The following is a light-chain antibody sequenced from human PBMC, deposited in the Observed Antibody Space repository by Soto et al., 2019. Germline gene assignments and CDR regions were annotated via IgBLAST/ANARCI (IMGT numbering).Light chain of an antibody. CDR2: ESF. CDR1: SSNIGTNYD. Sequence: QSVLKQPPSVSGAPGQRVTIPCTGNSSNIGTNYDVHWYQQLPGTAPKLLIYESFKRPSGIPDRFSGSKSGTSASLAITGLQTEDEAYYYCQSYDSSLSGYVFGAGTKVTVL. CDR3: QSYDSSLSGYV. V-gene: IGLV1-40*01. J-gene: IGLJ1*01.